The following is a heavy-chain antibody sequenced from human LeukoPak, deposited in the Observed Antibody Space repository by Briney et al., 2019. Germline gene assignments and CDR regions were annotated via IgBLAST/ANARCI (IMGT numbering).Heavy chain of an antibody. V-gene: IGHV3-30-3*01. Sequence: PGGSLRLSCAASGFTFSSYAMHWVRQAPGKGLEWVAVISYDGGNKYYADSVKGRFTISRDNSKNTLYLQMNSLRAEDTAVYYCARGGYYYDSSGYYSFDYWGQGTLVTVSS. CDR3: ARGGYYYDSSGYYSFDY. CDR2: ISYDGGNK. J-gene: IGHJ4*02. D-gene: IGHD3-22*01. CDR1: GFTFSSYA.